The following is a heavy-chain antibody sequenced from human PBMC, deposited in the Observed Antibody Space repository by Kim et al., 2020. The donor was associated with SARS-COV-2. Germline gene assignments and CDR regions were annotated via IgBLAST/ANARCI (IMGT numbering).Heavy chain of an antibody. D-gene: IGHD3-10*01. Sequence: SETLSLTCAVSGGSISSSNWWSWVRQPPGKGLEWIGEIYHSGSTNYNPSLKSRVTISVDKSKNQFSLKLSSVTAADTAVYYCASDNMVRGVPSLNWFDPWGQGTLVTVSS. CDR3: ASDNMVRGVPSLNWFDP. J-gene: IGHJ5*02. CDR2: IYHSGST. V-gene: IGHV4-4*02. CDR1: GGSISSSNW.